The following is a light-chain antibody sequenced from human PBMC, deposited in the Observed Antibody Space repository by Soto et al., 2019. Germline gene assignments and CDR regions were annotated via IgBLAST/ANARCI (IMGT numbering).Light chain of an antibody. V-gene: IGKV3-15*01. J-gene: IGKJ3*01. CDR1: QSVSSN. Sequence: EIVMTQSPATLSVSPGERATLSCRASQSVSSNLAWYQQKPGQAPMLLIYGASTRATGIPARFSGSGSGTEFTLTISSLQSEDFAVYYCQQYNNWPPFTFGPGTKVYIK. CDR3: QQYNNWPPFT. CDR2: GAS.